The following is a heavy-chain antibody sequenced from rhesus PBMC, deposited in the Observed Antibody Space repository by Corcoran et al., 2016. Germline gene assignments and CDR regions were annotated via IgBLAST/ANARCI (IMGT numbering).Heavy chain of an antibody. D-gene: IGHD5-24*01. CDR2: IHPSDSDT. J-gene: IGHJ5-2*02. V-gene: IGHV5-2*01. CDR1: GYRLTSSW. Sequence: EGQLVQSGAEVQRPGESLKISCKPSGYRLTSSWLSWERQMAGKGLVWMWAIHPSDSDTRYSPSCQGQLTISADKSISTAYLQWSSLKASSSATYYCAKEGYINSLDFWGRGVLVTVSS. CDR3: AKEGYINSLDF.